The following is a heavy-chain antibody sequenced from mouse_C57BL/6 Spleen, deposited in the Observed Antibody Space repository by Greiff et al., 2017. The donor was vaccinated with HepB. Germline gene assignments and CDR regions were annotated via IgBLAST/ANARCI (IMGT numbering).Heavy chain of an antibody. V-gene: IGHV5-17*01. CDR3: ARSNWDSYWYFDV. Sequence: DVHLVESGGGLVKPGGSLKLSCAASGFTFSDYGMHWVRQAPEKGLEWVAYISSGSSTIYYADTVKGRFTISRDNAKNTLFLQMTSLRSEDTAMYYCARSNWDSYWYFDVWGTGTTVTVSS. D-gene: IGHD4-1*01. CDR1: GFTFSDYG. J-gene: IGHJ1*03. CDR2: ISSGSSTI.